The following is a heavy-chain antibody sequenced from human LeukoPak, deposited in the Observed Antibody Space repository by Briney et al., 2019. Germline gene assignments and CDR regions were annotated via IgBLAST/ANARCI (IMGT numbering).Heavy chain of an antibody. V-gene: IGHV3-11*01. Sequence: GGSLRLSCAASGFTFSNYYMNWIRQDPGKGLEWVSYISSSGSTIYYADSVKGRFAISRDNAKISLYLEMNSLRAEDTAVYYCARVRSPGRGYFPNYLDYCGQETLVTVSS. D-gene: IGHD3-22*01. CDR3: ARVRSPGRGYFPNYLDY. J-gene: IGHJ4*02. CDR1: GFTFSNYY. CDR2: ISSSGSTI.